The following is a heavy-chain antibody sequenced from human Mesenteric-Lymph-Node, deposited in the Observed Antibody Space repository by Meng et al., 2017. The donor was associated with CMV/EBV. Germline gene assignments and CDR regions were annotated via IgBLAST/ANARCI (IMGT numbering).Heavy chain of an antibody. D-gene: IGHD2-21*01. V-gene: IGHV4-34*01. CDR1: GGSFSGYY. CDR3: ARDSFPPDY. Sequence: GSLRLSCAVYGGSFSGYYWSWIRQPPGKGLEWIGEINHSGSTNYNPSLKSRVTISVDTSKNQLSLNLNSVTAADTAVYYCARDSFPPDYWGQGALVTVSS. CDR2: INHSGST. J-gene: IGHJ4*02.